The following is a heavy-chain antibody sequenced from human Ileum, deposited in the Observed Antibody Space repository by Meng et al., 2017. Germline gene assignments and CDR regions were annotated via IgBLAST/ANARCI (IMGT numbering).Heavy chain of an antibody. D-gene: IGHD6-13*01. CDR1: GGSISSYY. Sequence: SETLSLTCTVSGGSISSYYWTWIRQPAGKGLEWIGRIYTSGSTNYNPSLKSRVTMSVDTSKSPFPLKLTSVTDADTAVYYCAGYSTTWYITYWGQGTLVTVSSGESSQSLSCFSGRLALLPHCDNRLDPWGQGPLVTVSS. CDR2: IYTSGST. CDR3: AGYSTTWYITYWGQGTLVTVSSGESSQSLSCFSGRLALLPHCDNRLDP. J-gene: IGHJ5*02. V-gene: IGHV4-4*07.